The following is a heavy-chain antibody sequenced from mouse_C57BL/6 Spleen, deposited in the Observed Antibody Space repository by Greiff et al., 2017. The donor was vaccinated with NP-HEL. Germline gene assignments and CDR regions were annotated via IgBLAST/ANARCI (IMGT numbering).Heavy chain of an antibody. J-gene: IGHJ2*01. D-gene: IGHD2-1*01. CDR3: ARNGNYPDY. Sequence: EVKVVESGGDLVKPGGSLKLSCAASGFTFSSYGMSWVRQTPDKRLEWVATISSGGSYTYYPDSVKGRFTISRDTAKNTLYLQMSSLKSEDTAMYYCARNGNYPDYWGQGTTLTVSS. CDR2: ISSGGSYT. CDR1: GFTFSSYG. V-gene: IGHV5-6*01.